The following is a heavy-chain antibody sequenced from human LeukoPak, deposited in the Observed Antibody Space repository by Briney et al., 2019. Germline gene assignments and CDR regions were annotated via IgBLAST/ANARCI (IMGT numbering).Heavy chain of an antibody. CDR1: GFTFSDHY. D-gene: IGHD3-22*01. J-gene: IGHJ4*02. CDR2: SRNKANTYTT. CDR3: ARGLYDSSAYYFDC. V-gene: IGHV3-72*01. Sequence: PGGSLRLSCAASGFTFSDHYMDWVRQAPGKGLEWVGRSRNKANTYTTEYAASVKGRFIISRDDSKNSLYLQMNSMKTEDTGMYYCARGLYDSSAYYFDCWGQGTLVTVSS.